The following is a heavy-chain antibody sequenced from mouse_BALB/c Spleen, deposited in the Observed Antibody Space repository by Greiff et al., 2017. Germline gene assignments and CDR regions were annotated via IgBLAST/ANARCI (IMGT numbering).Heavy chain of an antibody. V-gene: IGHV3-6*02. D-gene: IGHD1-1*01. CDR3: ALITTVVPYWYFDV. J-gene: IGHJ1*01. CDR1: GYSITSGYY. Sequence: EVKLQESGPGLVKPSQSLSLTCSVTGYSITSGYYWNWIRQFPGNKLEWMGYISYDGSNNYNPSLKNRISITRDTSKNQFFLKLNSVTTEDTATYYCALITTVVPYWYFDVWGAGTTVTVSS. CDR2: ISYDGSN.